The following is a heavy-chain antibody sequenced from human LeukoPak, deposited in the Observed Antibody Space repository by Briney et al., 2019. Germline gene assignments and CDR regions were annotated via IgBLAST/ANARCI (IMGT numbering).Heavy chain of an antibody. CDR3: ARGSDGDFWSGSPDY. J-gene: IGHJ4*02. CDR1: GYTFTSYG. D-gene: IGHD3-3*01. V-gene: IGHV1-18*01. Sequence: ASVKVSCKASGYTFTSYGISWVRQAPGQGLEWMGWISAYNGNTNYAQKLQGRVTMTTDTSTSTAYMELRSLRSDDTAVYYCARGSDGDFWSGSPDYWGQGTLVTVSS. CDR2: ISAYNGNT.